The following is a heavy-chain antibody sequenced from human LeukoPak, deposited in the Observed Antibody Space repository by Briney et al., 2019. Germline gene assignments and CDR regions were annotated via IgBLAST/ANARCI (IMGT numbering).Heavy chain of an antibody. V-gene: IGHV3-23*01. CDR2: IGDST. Sequence: GGSLRLSCAASGFTFSSYAMSWVRQAPGKGLEWVSTIGDSTYYTASVKGRFTISRDNSKNTLYLQMNSLRAEDTAVYYCAKRFDVNSGWGHYFDYWGQGILVTVSS. CDR1: GFTFSSYA. CDR3: AKRFDVNSGWGHYFDY. J-gene: IGHJ4*02. D-gene: IGHD3-10*01.